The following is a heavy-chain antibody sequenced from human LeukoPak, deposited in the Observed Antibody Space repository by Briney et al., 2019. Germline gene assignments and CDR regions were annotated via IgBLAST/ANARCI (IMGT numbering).Heavy chain of an antibody. D-gene: IGHD6-6*01. CDR3: ARRQTIGPRRDDY. Sequence: ASVKVSCKASGYTFTSLGISWVRQAPGQGLEWMGWISAYNGNTNYTQKLQGRVTMTTDTYTSTAYMELRSLRSDDTAVYYCARRQTIGPRRDDYWGQGTLVTVSS. CDR1: GYTFTSLG. CDR2: ISAYNGNT. V-gene: IGHV1-18*01. J-gene: IGHJ4*02.